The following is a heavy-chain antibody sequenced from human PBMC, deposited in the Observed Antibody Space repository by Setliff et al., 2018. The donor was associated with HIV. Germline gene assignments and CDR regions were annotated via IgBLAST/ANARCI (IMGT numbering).Heavy chain of an antibody. Sequence: SETLSLTCSVSGVSIPTGDYYWTWIRQPPGKGLEWIGSIYYSGSTNYNPSLKSRVTISVDTSKNQFSLKLSSVTAADTAVYYCARGGYSSGWSDMDVWGKGTTVTVSS. V-gene: IGHV4-61*08. CDR2: IYYSGST. CDR1: GVSIPTGDYY. D-gene: IGHD6-19*01. J-gene: IGHJ6*03. CDR3: ARGGYSSGWSDMDV.